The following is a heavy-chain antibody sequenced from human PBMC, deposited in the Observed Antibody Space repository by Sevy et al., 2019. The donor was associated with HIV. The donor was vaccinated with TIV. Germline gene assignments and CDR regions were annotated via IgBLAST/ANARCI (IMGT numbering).Heavy chain of an antibody. V-gene: IGHV3-7*01. CDR2: IKQDGSDK. CDR3: AREALYYYDSERHYDDAFDM. Sequence: GGSLRLSCAASGFTFSSHYMSWVRQAPGKGLEWVDNIKQDGSDKFYVESVKGRFTISRDNAKNSLYLQLSSLRAEDTAMYFCAREALYYYDSERHYDDAFDMWGPGTMVTVSS. D-gene: IGHD3-22*01. J-gene: IGHJ3*02. CDR1: GFTFSSHY.